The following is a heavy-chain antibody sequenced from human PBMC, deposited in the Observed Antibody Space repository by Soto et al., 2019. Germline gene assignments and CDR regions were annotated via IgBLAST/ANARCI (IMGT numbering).Heavy chain of an antibody. CDR3: AREAVAGTGGFDP. J-gene: IGHJ5*02. Sequence: AVKVSCKASGGTFSSYAISWVRQAPGQGLEWMGGIIPIFGTANYAQKFQGRVTITADESTSTAYMELSSLRSEDTAVYYCAREAVAGTGGFDPWGQGTLVPVSS. CDR2: IIPIFGTA. D-gene: IGHD6-19*01. V-gene: IGHV1-69*13. CDR1: GGTFSSYA.